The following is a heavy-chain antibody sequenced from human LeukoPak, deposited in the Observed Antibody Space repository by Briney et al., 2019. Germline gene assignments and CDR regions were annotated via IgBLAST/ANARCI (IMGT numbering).Heavy chain of an antibody. D-gene: IGHD3-16*01. Sequence: GGSLRLSCAASGFTFGSYAMRWVRQAPGKGLEWVSGILDNGDSTYYATSVKGRFTISRDNSKNTLYLQMNSRRGDDTAVYYCAKLGGQVVQNYYVGVRGKGTTVAVSS. V-gene: IGHV3-23*01. CDR3: AKLGGQVVQNYYVGV. J-gene: IGHJ6*03. CDR1: GFTFGSYA. CDR2: ILDNGDST.